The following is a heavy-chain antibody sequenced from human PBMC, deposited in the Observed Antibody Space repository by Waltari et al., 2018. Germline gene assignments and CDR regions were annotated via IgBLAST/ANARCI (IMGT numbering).Heavy chain of an antibody. CDR2: IDDDGSGT. J-gene: IGHJ4*02. D-gene: IGHD5-18*01. Sequence: EVRLEESGGGLVQPGGSLRLACTASGFAFSSHWMHWVRQAPGKGLVWVSRIDDDGSGTTYADSVMGRFTISRDNAKNTVYLEMNSLRAEDTAVYYCSRSPAGYSRSDYWGQGTLVTVSS. CDR1: GFAFSSHW. CDR3: SRSPAGYSRSDY. V-gene: IGHV3-74*01.